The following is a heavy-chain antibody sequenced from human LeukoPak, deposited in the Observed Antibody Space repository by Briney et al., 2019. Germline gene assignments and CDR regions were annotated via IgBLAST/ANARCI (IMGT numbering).Heavy chain of an antibody. V-gene: IGHV1-2*02. D-gene: IGHD1-7*01. CDR3: ARDLITGTTSPTEFDY. CDR2: INPNSGGT. J-gene: IGHJ4*02. CDR1: GYTFTGYY. Sequence: GASVKVSCKASGYTFTGYYMHWVRQAPGQGLEWMGWINPNSGGTNYAQKLQGRVTMTTDTSTSTAYMELRSLRSDDTAVYYCARDLITGTTSPTEFDYWGQGTLVTVSS.